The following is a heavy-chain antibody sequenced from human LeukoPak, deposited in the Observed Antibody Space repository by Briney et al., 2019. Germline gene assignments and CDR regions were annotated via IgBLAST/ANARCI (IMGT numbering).Heavy chain of an antibody. J-gene: IGHJ4*02. V-gene: IGHV4-34*01. D-gene: IGHD4-23*01. Sequence: PGGSLRLSCAASGFTFSNAWMSWIRQPPGKGLEWIGEINHSGSTNYNPPLKSRVSISVDTSKNQFSLKLSSVTAADTAVYYCARPYDGNSEFSFDYWGQGTLVTVSS. CDR3: ARPYDGNSEFSFDY. CDR2: INHSGST. CDR1: GFTFSNAW.